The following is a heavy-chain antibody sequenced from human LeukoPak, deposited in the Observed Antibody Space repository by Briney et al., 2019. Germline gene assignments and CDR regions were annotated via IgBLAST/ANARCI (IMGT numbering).Heavy chain of an antibody. Sequence: GGSLRLSCAASGFTLSSYAMSWVRQAPGKGLEWVAVISYDGSNKYYADSVKGRFTISRDNSKNTLYLQMNSLRAEDTAVYYCASHYDTSGYHYFDFRGQGTLVTVSS. D-gene: IGHD3-22*01. CDR3: ASHYDTSGYHYFDF. J-gene: IGHJ4*02. CDR2: ISYDGSNK. V-gene: IGHV3-30-3*01. CDR1: GFTLSSYA.